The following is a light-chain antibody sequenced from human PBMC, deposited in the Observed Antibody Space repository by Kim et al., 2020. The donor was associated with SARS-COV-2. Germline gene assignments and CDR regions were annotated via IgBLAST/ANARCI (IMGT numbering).Light chain of an antibody. CDR2: NND. CDR1: SSNIGIKT. CDR3: AAWDDSLNGVV. Sequence: ELTQPPSASGTPGQRVTISCSGSSSNIGIKTVSWYQQLPGTAPKLLIYNNDQRPSGVLDRFSGSKSGTSASLAISGLQSEDEADYYCAAWDDSLNGVVFGGGTKLTVL. J-gene: IGLJ2*01. V-gene: IGLV1-44*01.